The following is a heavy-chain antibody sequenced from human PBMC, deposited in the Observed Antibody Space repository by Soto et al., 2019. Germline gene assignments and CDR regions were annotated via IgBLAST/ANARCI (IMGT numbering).Heavy chain of an antibody. CDR2: IRDRAFSYAT. J-gene: IGHJ4*02. CDR3: TRHISAAQDY. Sequence: GGSLRLSCAASGFVFKDSSIHWVRQASGKGLEWVGRIRDRAFSYATAYAASVKGRFTISRDDSTNTAYLQMNSLKTEDTAIYYCTRHISAAQDYWGQGTLVTVSS. CDR1: GFVFKDSS. V-gene: IGHV3-73*01. D-gene: IGHD1-20*01.